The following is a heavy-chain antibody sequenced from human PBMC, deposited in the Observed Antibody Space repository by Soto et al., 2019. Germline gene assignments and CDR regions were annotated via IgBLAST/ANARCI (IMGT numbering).Heavy chain of an antibody. Sequence: QVQLVQSGAEVKKPGASVKVSCKASGYTFTSYDINWVRQATGQGLEWMGWMNPNSGNTGYAQKFQGRVTMTRNTSIXXAXMXXSSLRSEDTAVYYCARGPHYYGSGSYYRSYYGMDVWGQGTTVTVSS. CDR3: ARGPHYYGSGSYYRSYYGMDV. J-gene: IGHJ6*02. CDR2: MNPNSGNT. V-gene: IGHV1-8*01. CDR1: GYTFTSYD. D-gene: IGHD3-10*01.